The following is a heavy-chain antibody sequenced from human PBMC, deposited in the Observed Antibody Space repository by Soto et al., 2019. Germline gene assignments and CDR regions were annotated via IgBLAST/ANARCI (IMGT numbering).Heavy chain of an antibody. CDR3: ARTQNTPHYYYYYMDV. V-gene: IGHV4-59*08. J-gene: IGHJ6*03. CDR2: IYYSGST. D-gene: IGHD2-2*02. Sequence: SETLSLTCAVSGGSISSYYWSWIRQPPGKGLEWIGYIYYSGSTNYNPSLKSRVTISVDTSKNQFSLKLSSVTAADTAVYYCARTQNTPHYYYYYMDVWGKGTTVTVSS. CDR1: GGSISSYY.